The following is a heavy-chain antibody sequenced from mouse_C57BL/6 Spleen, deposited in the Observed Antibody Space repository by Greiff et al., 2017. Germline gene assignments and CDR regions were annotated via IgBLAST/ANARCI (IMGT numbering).Heavy chain of an antibody. Sequence: QVQLQQSGAELARPGASVKLSCKASGYTFTSYGISWVKQRPGQGLEWIGEIYPRSGNTYYNEKFKGKATMTEDKSSSTAYMGLRSLTSEDSAVYFYARSLLTGSFYFDYWGQGTTLTVSS. CDR2: IYPRSGNT. J-gene: IGHJ2*01. CDR3: ARSLLTGSFYFDY. CDR1: GYTFTSYG. V-gene: IGHV1-81*01. D-gene: IGHD4-1*01.